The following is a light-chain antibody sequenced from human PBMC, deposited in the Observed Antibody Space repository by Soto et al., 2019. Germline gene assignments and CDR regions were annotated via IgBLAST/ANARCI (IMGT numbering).Light chain of an antibody. V-gene: IGKV3D-20*01. J-gene: IGKJ1*01. CDR2: DTS. Sequence: DIVLTQSPATLSLSPGERATLYCGASQRVSGGFLAWYQQKPGLEPRLILYDTSFRATGIPDRFSCSGSGTDFTLTISRLDPEDFAVYYCQQYGSSPSFGQGTKVDI. CDR1: QRVSGGF. CDR3: QQYGSSPS.